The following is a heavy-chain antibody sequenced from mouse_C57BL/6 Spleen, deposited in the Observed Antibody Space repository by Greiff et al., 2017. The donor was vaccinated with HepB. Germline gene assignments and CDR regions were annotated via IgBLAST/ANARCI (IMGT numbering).Heavy chain of an antibody. CDR1: GYTFTSYW. D-gene: IGHD2-1*01. J-gene: IGHJ4*01. V-gene: IGHV1-59*01. CDR3: ARSAVYYGNYNYAMDY. CDR2: IDPSDSYT. Sequence: QVQLQQPGAELVRPGPSVKLSCKASGYTFTSYWMHWVKQRPGQGLEWIGVIDPSDSYTNYNQKFKGKATLTVDTSSSTAYMQLSSLTSEDSAVYYCARSAVYYGNYNYAMDYWGQGTSVTVSS.